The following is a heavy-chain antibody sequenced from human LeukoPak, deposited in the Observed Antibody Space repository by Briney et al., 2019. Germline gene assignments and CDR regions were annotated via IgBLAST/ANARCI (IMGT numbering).Heavy chain of an antibody. Sequence: RAGGSLRLSCAASGFTVSSNYMSWVRQAPGKGLEWVSVIYSGGSTYYADSVKGRFTISRDNSKNTLYLQMNSLRAEDTAVYYCASGVYGSGSLSFDYWGQGTLVTVSS. CDR1: GFTVSSNY. J-gene: IGHJ4*02. CDR3: ASGVYGSGSLSFDY. CDR2: IYSGGST. V-gene: IGHV3-66*01. D-gene: IGHD3-10*01.